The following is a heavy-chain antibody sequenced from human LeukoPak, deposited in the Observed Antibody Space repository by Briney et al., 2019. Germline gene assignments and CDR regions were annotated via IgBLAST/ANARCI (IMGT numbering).Heavy chain of an antibody. CDR3: ARAPRGDYDSSGYAPRTTWFDP. D-gene: IGHD3-22*01. CDR1: GYTFTGYY. J-gene: IGHJ5*02. CDR2: ISAYDGNT. Sequence: GASVKVSCKASGYTFTGYYMHWVRQAPGQGLEWMGWISAYDGNTNYPQKLQGRVTMTTDTSTSTACMELRSLRSDDTAVYYCARAPRGDYDSSGYAPRTTWFDPWGQGTLVTVS. V-gene: IGHV1-18*04.